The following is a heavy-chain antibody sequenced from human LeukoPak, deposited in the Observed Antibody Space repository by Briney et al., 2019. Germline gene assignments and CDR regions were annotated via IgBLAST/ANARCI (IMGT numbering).Heavy chain of an antibody. Sequence: GGSLRLSCAASGFTFDSYWMHWVRQVPGKGLVWVARSNSDGTSTTYADSVKGRFTISRDNAKNTLYLQMNSLRIEDTAVYFCTRGLSLGQRFDYWGQGTQVTVSS. V-gene: IGHV3-74*01. J-gene: IGHJ4*02. CDR3: TRGLSLGQRFDY. CDR2: SNSDGTST. CDR1: GFTFDSYW.